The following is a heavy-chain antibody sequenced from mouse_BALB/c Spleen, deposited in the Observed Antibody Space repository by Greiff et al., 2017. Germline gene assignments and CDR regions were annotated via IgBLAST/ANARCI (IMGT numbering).Heavy chain of an antibody. CDR1: GYTFSSYW. CDR3: AIIYYGNYGFDY. V-gene: IGHV1-9*01. CDR2: ILPGSGST. J-gene: IGHJ2*01. Sequence: QVQLQQSGAELMKPGASVKISCKATGYTFSSYWIEWVKQRPGHGLEWIGEILPGSGSTNYNEKFKGKATFTADTSSNTAYMQLSSLTSEDSAVYYCAIIYYGNYGFDYWGQGTTLTVSA. D-gene: IGHD2-1*01.